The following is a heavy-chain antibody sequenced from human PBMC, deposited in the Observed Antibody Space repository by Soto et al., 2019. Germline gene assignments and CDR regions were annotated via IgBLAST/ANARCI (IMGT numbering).Heavy chain of an antibody. V-gene: IGHV4-39*01. CDR1: GGSISSSSYY. D-gene: IGHD5-12*01. J-gene: IGHJ4*02. CDR2: IYYSGST. Sequence: SETLSLTCTVSGGSISSSSYYWGWIRQPPGKGLEWIGSIYYSGSTYYNPSLKSRVTISVDTSKNQFSLKLSSVTAADTAVYYCARLGWLQSYFDYWGQVTLVTVSS. CDR3: ARLGWLQSYFDY.